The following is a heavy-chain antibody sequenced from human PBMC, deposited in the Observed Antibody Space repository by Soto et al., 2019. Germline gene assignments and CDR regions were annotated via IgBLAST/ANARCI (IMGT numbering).Heavy chain of an antibody. CDR1: GYSLISLG. J-gene: IGHJ4*02. CDR3: ARGAPLDY. Sequence: GASVKVSCKASGYSLISLGIDWVRRAPGQGLEWMGWISPYNGRTDYAEKRTGRVTMTTRSSTSTAYMELMSLTSDDTAVYYCARGAPLDYWGQGILVTVSS. V-gene: IGHV1-18*01. CDR2: ISPYNGRT.